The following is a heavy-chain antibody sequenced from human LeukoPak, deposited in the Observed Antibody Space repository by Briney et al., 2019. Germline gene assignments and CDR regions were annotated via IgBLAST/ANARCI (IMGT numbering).Heavy chain of an antibody. J-gene: IGHJ6*02. Sequence: PGGSLRLSCAASGFTFSSYAMHWVRQAPGKGLEWVAVISYDGSNKYYADSVKGRFTISRDNSKNTLYLQMNSLRAEDTAVYYCAKGSSSSVSSYYYYGMDVWGQGTTVTVSS. D-gene: IGHD6-6*01. CDR3: AKGSSSSVSSYYYYGMDV. CDR2: ISYDGSNK. CDR1: GFTFSSYA. V-gene: IGHV3-30-3*01.